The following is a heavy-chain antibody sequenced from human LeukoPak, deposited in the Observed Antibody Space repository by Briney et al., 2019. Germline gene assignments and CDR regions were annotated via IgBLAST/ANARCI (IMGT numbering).Heavy chain of an antibody. J-gene: IGHJ4*02. CDR3: ARTGTPREMYYFDY. CDR1: GDSIRTYY. Sequence: SETLSLTCTVSGDSIRTYYWSWIRQPAGKGVEWIGRIFTSGSTNYNPSLKSRVTLSVDTSKNQFSLKLTSVTAADTAVYYCARTGTPREMYYFDYWGQGTLVTVSS. V-gene: IGHV4-4*07. D-gene: IGHD1-7*01. CDR2: IFTSGST.